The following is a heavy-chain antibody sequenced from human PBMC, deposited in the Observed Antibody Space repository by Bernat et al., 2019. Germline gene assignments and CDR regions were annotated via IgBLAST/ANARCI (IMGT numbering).Heavy chain of an antibody. Sequence: VQLVESGGGVVQPGRFLRLSCAASRFTFSTYAMHWVRQAQGKGLEWVAVISYDGSNKYYADSVKGRFTISKDNSKNTLYLQMDSLRADDTAVYYCARGPGGYCSSTSCYTASPLDYWGQGTLVTVSS. J-gene: IGHJ4*02. D-gene: IGHD2-2*02. V-gene: IGHV3-30*04. CDR3: ARGPGGYCSSTSCYTASPLDY. CDR1: RFTFSTYA. CDR2: ISYDGSNK.